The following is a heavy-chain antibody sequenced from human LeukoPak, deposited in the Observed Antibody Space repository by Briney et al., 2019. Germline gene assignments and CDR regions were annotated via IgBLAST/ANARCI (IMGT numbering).Heavy chain of an antibody. CDR3: ARDAVDTANAV. D-gene: IGHD5-18*01. CDR2: INSDGSIT. CDR1: GFTFTTYW. Sequence: GGSLRLSCAASGFTFTTYWMHWVREAPGKGLVWVSHINSDGSITSYADSVKGRFTISRDNAKNTLYLQMNSLRAEDTAVYYCARDAVDTANAVWGQGTTVTVSS. J-gene: IGHJ6*02. V-gene: IGHV3-74*01.